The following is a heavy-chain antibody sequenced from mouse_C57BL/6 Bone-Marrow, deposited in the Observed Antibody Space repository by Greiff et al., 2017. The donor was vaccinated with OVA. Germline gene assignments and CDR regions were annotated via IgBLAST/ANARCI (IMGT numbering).Heavy chain of an antibody. V-gene: IGHV1-64*01. CDR1: GYTFTSYW. CDR2: IHPNSGST. CDR3: ACYGSSYWYFDV. Sequence: VQLQQPGAELVKPGASVKLSCKASGYTFTSYWMHWVKQRPGQGLEWIGMIHPNSGSTNYNEKFKSKATLTVDKSSSTAYMQLSSLTSEDSAVYYCACYGSSYWYFDVWGTGTTVTVSS. D-gene: IGHD1-1*01. J-gene: IGHJ1*03.